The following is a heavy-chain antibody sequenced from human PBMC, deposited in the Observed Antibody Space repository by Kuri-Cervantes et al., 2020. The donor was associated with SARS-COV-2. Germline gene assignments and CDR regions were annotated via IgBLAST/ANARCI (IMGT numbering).Heavy chain of an antibody. CDR3: ARDRPYENTIFGVVPSHDWYFDL. CDR1: GYTFTSYG. D-gene: IGHD3-3*01. V-gene: IGHV1-18*01. CDR2: ISAYNGNT. Sequence: ASVKVSCKASGYTFTSYGISWVRQAPGQGLEWMGWISAYNGNTNYAQKLQGRVTMTTDTSTSTAYMELRSLRSDDTAVYYCARDRPYENTIFGVVPSHDWYFDLWGRGTLVTVSS. J-gene: IGHJ2*01.